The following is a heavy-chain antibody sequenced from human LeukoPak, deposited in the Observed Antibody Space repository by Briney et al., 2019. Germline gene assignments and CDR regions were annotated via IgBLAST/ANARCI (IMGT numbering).Heavy chain of an antibody. Sequence: PGGSLRLSCATSGLTFSRHWMFWVRQGPGKGLVWVSQIDRDGTITSYADSVKGRFTISRDNAKNTVYLQMNSLRAEDTAVYYCARDDAHGRGYSYGTTDYWGQGTLVTVSS. CDR1: GLTFSRHW. CDR3: ARDDAHGRGYSYGTTDY. D-gene: IGHD5-18*01. CDR2: IDRDGTIT. V-gene: IGHV3-74*01. J-gene: IGHJ4*02.